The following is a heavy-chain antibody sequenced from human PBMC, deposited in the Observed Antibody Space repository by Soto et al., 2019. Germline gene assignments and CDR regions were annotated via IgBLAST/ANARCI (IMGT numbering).Heavy chain of an antibody. D-gene: IGHD3-9*01. V-gene: IGHV3-11*01. CDR3: ARGMAEEQIFYYFDY. CDR1: GFTFSDSH. J-gene: IGHJ4*02. CDR2: ISSSGSTI. Sequence: GGSQRLSCAASGFTFSDSHMSWIRQAPGKGLEWVSYISSSGSTIYYADSVKGRFTISRDNAKNSLYLQMNSLRAEDTAVYYCARGMAEEQIFYYFDYWGQGALVTVSS.